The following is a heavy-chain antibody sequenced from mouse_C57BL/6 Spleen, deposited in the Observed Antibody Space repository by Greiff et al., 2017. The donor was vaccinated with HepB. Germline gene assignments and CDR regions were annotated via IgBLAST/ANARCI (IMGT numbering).Heavy chain of an antibody. Sequence: VQLQQPGAELVKPGASVKMSCKASGYTFTSYWITWVKQRPGQGLEWIGDIYPGSGSTNYNEKFKSKATLTVDTSSSTAYMQLSSLTSEDSAVYYCASYDGYRGYFGYWGQGTTLTVSS. D-gene: IGHD2-3*01. CDR2: IYPGSGST. J-gene: IGHJ2*01. CDR3: ASYDGYRGYFGY. V-gene: IGHV1-55*01. CDR1: GYTFTSYW.